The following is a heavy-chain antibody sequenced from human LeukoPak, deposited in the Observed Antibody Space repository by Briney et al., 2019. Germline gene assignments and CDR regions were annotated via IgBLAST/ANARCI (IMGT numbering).Heavy chain of an antibody. CDR2: IYYSGST. CDR3: ARPSRIAARPGWAFDI. D-gene: IGHD6-6*01. V-gene: IGHV4-59*08. J-gene: IGHJ3*02. CDR1: GGSISSYY. Sequence: PSETLSLTCTVSGGSISSYYWSWIRQPPGKGLEWIGYIYYSGSTNYNPSLKSRVTISVDTSKNQFSLKLSSVTAADTAVYYCARPSRIAARPGWAFDIWGQGTTVTVSS.